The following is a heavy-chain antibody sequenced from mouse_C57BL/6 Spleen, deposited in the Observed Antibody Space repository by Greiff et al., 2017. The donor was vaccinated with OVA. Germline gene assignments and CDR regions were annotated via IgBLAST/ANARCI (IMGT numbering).Heavy chain of an antibody. CDR3: AHSNYNAMDY. Sequence: VKLMESGAELARPGASVKMSCKASGYTFTSYTMHWVKQRPGQGLEWIGYINPSSGYTKYNQKFKDKATLTADKSSSTAYMQLSSLTSEDSAVYYCAHSNYNAMDYWGQGTSVTVSS. V-gene: IGHV1-4*01. J-gene: IGHJ4*01. CDR1: GYTFTSYT. CDR2: INPSSGYT. D-gene: IGHD2-5*01.